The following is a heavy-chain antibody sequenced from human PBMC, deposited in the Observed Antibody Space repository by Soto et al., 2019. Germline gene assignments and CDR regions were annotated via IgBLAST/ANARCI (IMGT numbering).Heavy chain of an antibody. D-gene: IGHD3-22*01. J-gene: IGHJ4*02. CDR2: IYYSGST. V-gene: IGHV4-30-4*01. CDR3: ARAYYDSSGYSDDFDY. CDR1: GGSISSGDYY. Sequence: SETLSLTCTVSGGSISSGDYYWSWIRQPPGKGLEWIGYIYYSGSTYYNPSLKSRVTISVDTSKNQFSLKLSSVTAADTAVYYCARAYYDSSGYSDDFDYCGQGPLVTVSS.